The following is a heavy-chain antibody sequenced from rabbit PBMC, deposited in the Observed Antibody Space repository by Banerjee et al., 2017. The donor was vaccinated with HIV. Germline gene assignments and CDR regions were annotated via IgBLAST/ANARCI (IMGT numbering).Heavy chain of an antibody. CDR1: GFSFNSNYY. V-gene: IGHV1S40*01. Sequence: QSLEESGGDLVKPGASLTLTCTASGFSFNSNYYMCWVRQAPGKGLEWIACIYVGGSVSTDYASWAKGRFTISKTSSTTVTLQMTSLTAADTATYFCARVGTGNGDYPGLALWGPGTLVTVS. D-gene: IGHD2-1*01. CDR3: ARVGTGNGDYPGLAL. J-gene: IGHJ4*01. CDR2: IYVGGSVST.